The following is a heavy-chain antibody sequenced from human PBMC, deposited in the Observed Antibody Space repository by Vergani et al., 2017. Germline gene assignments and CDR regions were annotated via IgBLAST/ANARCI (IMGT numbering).Heavy chain of an antibody. V-gene: IGHV3-30-3*01. CDR1: GFTFGDHG. CDR3: ARDRGDWRYSRYFYNYYMDV. J-gene: IGHJ6*03. CDR2: ISYDGTNK. Sequence: QVQLVESGGGVVQPGRSLRLSCAASGFTFGDHGIHWVRRAPGKGLEWVALISYDGTNKYYTNSVRGRFTISRDNSKSTLFLQMNSLRVEDMAVYYCARDRGDWRYSRYFYNYYMDVWREQTTDAVSS. D-gene: IGHD2-8*02.